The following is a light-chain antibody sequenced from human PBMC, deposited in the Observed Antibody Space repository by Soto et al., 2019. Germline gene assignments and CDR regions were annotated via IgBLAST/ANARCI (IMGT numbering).Light chain of an antibody. V-gene: IGKV3-20*01. J-gene: IGKJ1*01. Sequence: EIVLTQSPGTVSLSPGERATLSCRASQSVSNNWLAWYQQKSGQAPRVLIYGASSRVTGIPNRFSGSGSGTEFTLSISRLEPEDFAVYYCLQYGSSPWTFGQGTKVEIK. CDR2: GAS. CDR1: QSVSNNW. CDR3: LQYGSSPWT.